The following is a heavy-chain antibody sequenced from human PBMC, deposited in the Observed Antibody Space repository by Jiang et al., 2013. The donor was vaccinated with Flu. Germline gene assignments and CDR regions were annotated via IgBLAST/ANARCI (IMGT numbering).Heavy chain of an antibody. Sequence: GAEVKKPGASVKVSCKASGYTFTSYAMHWVRQAPGQRLEWMGWINAGNGNTKYSQKFQGRVTITRDTSASTAYMELSSLRSEDTAVYYCARDWGVDFWSGYIDGMDVWGQGTTVTVSS. CDR2: INAGNGNT. CDR3: ARDWGVDFWSGYIDGMDV. CDR1: GYTFTSYA. J-gene: IGHJ6*02. D-gene: IGHD3-3*01. V-gene: IGHV1-3*01.